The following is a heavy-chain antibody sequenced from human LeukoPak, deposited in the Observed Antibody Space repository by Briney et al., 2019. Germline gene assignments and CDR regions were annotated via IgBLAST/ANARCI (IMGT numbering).Heavy chain of an antibody. D-gene: IGHD3-10*01. Sequence: ASVKVSCKASGYTFTNFGISWVRQALGQGLEWMGWISAYNGNTNYAQKLQDRVTMTTDTSTTTAYMELRSLRSDDTAVYYCARDPTIELRGVIINYFDYWGQGTLVTVSS. CDR2: ISAYNGNT. CDR1: GYTFTNFG. V-gene: IGHV1-18*01. CDR3: ARDPTIELRGVIINYFDY. J-gene: IGHJ4*02.